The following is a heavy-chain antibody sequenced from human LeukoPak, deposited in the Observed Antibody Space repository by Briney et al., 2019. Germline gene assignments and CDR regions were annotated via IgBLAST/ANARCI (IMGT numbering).Heavy chain of an antibody. V-gene: IGHV1-2*02. CDR3: AREPGYCTGGSCFDY. Sequence: ASVKVSCKVSGYTFTAYYMHWVRQAPGRGLEWMGWINPNSGDTNYAQKFQGRVTMTRDTSISTAYMELSRLRSDDTAVYYCAREPGYCTGGSCFDYWGQGTLVTVSS. J-gene: IGHJ4*02. D-gene: IGHD2-15*01. CDR1: GYTFTAYY. CDR2: INPNSGDT.